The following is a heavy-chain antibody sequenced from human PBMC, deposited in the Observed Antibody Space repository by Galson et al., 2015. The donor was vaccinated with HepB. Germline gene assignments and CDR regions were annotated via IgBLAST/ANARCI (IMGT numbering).Heavy chain of an antibody. CDR1: GFTFSRFA. CDR3: VKNGDIVPTSLAG. CDR2: ISISSTTI. J-gene: IGHJ4*02. Sequence: SLRLSCAASGFTFSRFAMNWVRQAPGKGLEWVSYISISSTTIYYADSVKGRFTISRDNAKNLVFLQMNSLRDEDTALYYCVKNGDIVPTSLAGWGQGALLPVSP. D-gene: IGHD5-12*01. V-gene: IGHV3-48*02.